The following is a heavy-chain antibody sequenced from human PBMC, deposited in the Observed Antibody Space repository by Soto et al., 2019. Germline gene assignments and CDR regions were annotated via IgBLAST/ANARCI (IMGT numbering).Heavy chain of an antibody. CDR3: ARLNLGGSYFDY. CDR2: ISYSGTT. Sequence: PSETLSLTCTVSGGSSTRITYYWAWIRQPPGKGLEWIATISYSGTTYYNPSLNSRVTISVDPSNNQFSMRLSSVTATDTAIYYCARLNLGGSYFDYWGQGTVVTVSS. J-gene: IGHJ4*02. V-gene: IGHV4-39*01. D-gene: IGHD2-15*01. CDR1: GGSSTRITYY.